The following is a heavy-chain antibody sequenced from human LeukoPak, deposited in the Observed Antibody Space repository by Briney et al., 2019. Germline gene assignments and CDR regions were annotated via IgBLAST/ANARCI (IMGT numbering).Heavy chain of an antibody. J-gene: IGHJ3*02. CDR2: ISAYNGNK. D-gene: IGHD6-6*01. Sequence: ASVKVSCKASGYTFTNYGISWVRQAPEQGLDWMGWISAYNGNKVYAQELQGRVTMTTDTSTSTAFMELRSLRSDDTAVYYCARDRWSSSSSEGALDIWGQGTMVTVSS. CDR1: GYTFTNYG. V-gene: IGHV1-18*01. CDR3: ARDRWSSSSSEGALDI.